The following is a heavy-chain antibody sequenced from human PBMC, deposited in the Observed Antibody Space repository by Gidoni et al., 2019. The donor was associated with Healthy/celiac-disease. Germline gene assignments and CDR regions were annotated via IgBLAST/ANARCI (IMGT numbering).Heavy chain of an antibody. Sequence: QVTLKESGPVLVKPTETLTLTCTVSGFSLSNARMGVSWIRQPPGKALESLAHIFSNDEKSYSTSLKSRITISKDTAKSQVVLTMTNMDPVDTATYYCARVYSTTYYYDSSGYTYAFDIWGQGTMVTVSS. CDR3: ARVYSTTYYYDSSGYTYAFDI. D-gene: IGHD3-22*01. CDR1: GFSLSNARMG. V-gene: IGHV2-26*01. J-gene: IGHJ3*02. CDR2: IFSNDEK.